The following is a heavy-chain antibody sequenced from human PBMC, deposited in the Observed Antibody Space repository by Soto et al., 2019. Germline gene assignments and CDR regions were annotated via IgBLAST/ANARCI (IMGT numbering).Heavy chain of an antibody. D-gene: IGHD2-15*01. Sequence: SDTLSLTCPVSCRSISSICYYWGLIRKTPRKGLEWIGSIYYSGSTYYNPSLKSRVTISVDTSKNQFSLKLSSVTAADTAVYYCARHGGDGGLDYYYYYGMDVWGQGTTVS. CDR3: ARHGGDGGLDYYYYYGMDV. CDR1: CRSISSICYY. J-gene: IGHJ6*02. CDR2: IYYSGST. V-gene: IGHV4-39*01.